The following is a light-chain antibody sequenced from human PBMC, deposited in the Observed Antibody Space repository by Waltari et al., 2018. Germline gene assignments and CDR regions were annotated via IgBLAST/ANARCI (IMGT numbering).Light chain of an antibody. CDR2: DAS. Sequence: RKASQTVRSYLAWYQQRPGQTPRLLIFDASSRATGISAKFSGSGSGTDFTLTVSNLEPEDFAVYYCQQRSNWPYTFGQGTRVEIK. CDR1: QTVRSY. J-gene: IGKJ2*01. V-gene: IGKV3-11*01. CDR3: QQRSNWPYT.